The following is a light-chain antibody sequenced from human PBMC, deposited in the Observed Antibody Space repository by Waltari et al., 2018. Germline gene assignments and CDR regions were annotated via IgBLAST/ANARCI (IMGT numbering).Light chain of an antibody. CDR3: QQYSDWPLT. CDR1: QSVSSS. V-gene: IGKV3-15*01. CDR2: GPS. J-gene: IGKJ4*01. Sequence: EIVLTQSPATLSLSPGERATISCRASQSVSSSLAWYQQKPGQAPRLLIYGPSSRATGIPDRFSGSGSGTDFTLTISSLEPEDFAIYYCQQYSDWPLTFGGGTKVEIK.